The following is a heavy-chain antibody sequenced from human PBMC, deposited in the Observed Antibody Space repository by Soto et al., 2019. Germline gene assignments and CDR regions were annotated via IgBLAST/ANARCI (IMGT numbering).Heavy chain of an antibody. D-gene: IGHD2-21*01. Sequence: GGSLRLSCAASGFSFSDYYMTWVRRAPGKGLEWISYISGGGSTEKYAESVKGRFTISRDNAANSLYLHMSSLRADDTAVYYCARDYSAIEYWGQGTLVTVSS. CDR2: ISGGGSTE. CDR1: GFSFSDYY. CDR3: ARDYSAIEY. V-gene: IGHV3-11*01. J-gene: IGHJ4*02.